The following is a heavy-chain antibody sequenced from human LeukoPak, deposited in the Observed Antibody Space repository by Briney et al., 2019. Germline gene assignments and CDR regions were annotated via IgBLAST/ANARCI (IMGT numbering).Heavy chain of an antibody. CDR3: ARDSVPGGAFDI. J-gene: IGHJ3*02. V-gene: IGHV3-21*04. Sequence: GGSLRLSCAASGFTFSSYSMNWVRQAPGKGLEWVSSISSSSSYIYYADSVKGRFTISRDNAKNSLYLQMNSLRAEDTAVYYCARDSVPGGAFDIWGQGTMVTVSS. D-gene: IGHD2-2*01. CDR1: GFTFSSYS. CDR2: ISSSSSYI.